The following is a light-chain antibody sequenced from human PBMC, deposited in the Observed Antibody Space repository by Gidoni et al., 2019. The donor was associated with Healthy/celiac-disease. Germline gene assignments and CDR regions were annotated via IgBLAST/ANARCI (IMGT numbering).Light chain of an antibody. CDR3: QSYDSSHVV. V-gene: IGLV1-40*01. J-gene: IGLJ2*01. CDR2: GHS. Sequence: QSVLTQPPSVSGAPGQRVTISCTGSSSNIGAGYDVYWYQQLPGTAPKLLIYGHSNRPSGGPDRFSGSKSGTSASLAITGLQSEDEADYYCQSYDSSHVVFGGGTKLTVL. CDR1: SSNIGAGYD.